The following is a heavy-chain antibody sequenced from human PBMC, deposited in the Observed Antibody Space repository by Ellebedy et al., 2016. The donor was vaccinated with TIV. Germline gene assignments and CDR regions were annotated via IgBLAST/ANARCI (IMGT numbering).Heavy chain of an antibody. CDR1: GYTFTSYY. CDR3: ATGSWVSSVYDY. J-gene: IGHJ4*02. Sequence: AASVKVSCKASGYTFTSYYMHWVRQAPGQGLEWMGIINPSGGSTSYAQKFQGRVTMTEDTSTDTAYMELSSLRSEDTAVYYCATGSWVSSVYDYWGQGTLVTVSS. CDR2: INPSGGST. V-gene: IGHV1-46*01. D-gene: IGHD3-22*01.